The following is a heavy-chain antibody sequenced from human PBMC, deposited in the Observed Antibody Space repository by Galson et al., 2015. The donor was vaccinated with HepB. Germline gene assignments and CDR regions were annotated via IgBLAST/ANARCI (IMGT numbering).Heavy chain of an antibody. J-gene: IGHJ3*02. CDR1: GFTFSSYG. Sequence: SLRLSCAASGFTFSSYGMHWVRQAPGKGLEWVAVISYDGSNKYYADSVKGRFTISRDNSKNTLYLQMNSLRAEDTAVYYCAKTHYYDSSGYYSPAFDIWGQGTMVTVSS. D-gene: IGHD3-22*01. CDR3: AKTHYYDSSGYYSPAFDI. CDR2: ISYDGSNK. V-gene: IGHV3-30*18.